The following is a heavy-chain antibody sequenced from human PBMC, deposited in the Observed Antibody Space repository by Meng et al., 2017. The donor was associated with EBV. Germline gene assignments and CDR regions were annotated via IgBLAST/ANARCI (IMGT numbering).Heavy chain of an antibody. CDR1: GYTLTGYY. J-gene: IGHJ4*02. CDR3: ARVGIAVAGTGDY. CDR2: INPNSGGT. D-gene: IGHD6-19*01. Sequence: QLQLVQAWDEVKKPGAAVRVSFKASGYTLTGYYMHWVRQAPGQGLEWMGRINPNSGGTNYAQKFQGRVTMTRDTSISTAYMELSRLRSDDTAVYYCARVGIAVAGTGDYWGQGTLVTVSS. V-gene: IGHV1-2*06.